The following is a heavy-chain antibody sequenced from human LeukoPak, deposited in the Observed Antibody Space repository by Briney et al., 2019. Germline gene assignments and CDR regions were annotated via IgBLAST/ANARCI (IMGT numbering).Heavy chain of an antibody. Sequence: PGGSLRLSCAASGFTFSDYYMSWIRQAPGKGLEWVSYISSSGSTIYYADSVKGRFTISRDNSKNTLYLQMNSLRAEDTAVYYCAKDRGYSGYGDAGFDYWGQGTLVTVSS. J-gene: IGHJ4*02. CDR2: ISSSGSTI. V-gene: IGHV3-11*04. CDR1: GFTFSDYY. D-gene: IGHD5-12*01. CDR3: AKDRGYSGYGDAGFDY.